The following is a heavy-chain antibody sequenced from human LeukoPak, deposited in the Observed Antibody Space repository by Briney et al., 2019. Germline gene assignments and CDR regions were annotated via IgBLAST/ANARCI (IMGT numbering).Heavy chain of an antibody. CDR1: GGSISSYY. J-gene: IGHJ5*02. D-gene: IGHD3-3*01. CDR3: ARMGLGWYYDFWSGYPNWFDP. Sequence: SETLSLTCTVSGGSISSYYWSWIRQPPGKGLEWIGYIYTSGSTNYNPSLKSRVTISVDTSKNQFSLKLSSVTAADTAVYYCARMGLGWYYDFWSGYPNWFDPWGQGILVTVSS. V-gene: IGHV4-4*09. CDR2: IYTSGST.